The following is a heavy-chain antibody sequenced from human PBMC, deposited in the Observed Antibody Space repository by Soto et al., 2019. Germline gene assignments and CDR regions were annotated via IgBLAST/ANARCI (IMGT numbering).Heavy chain of an antibody. D-gene: IGHD3-3*01. CDR2: ISSSSSTI. CDR3: ARDDLPYDFWSGYDY. J-gene: IGHJ4*02. Sequence: GGSLRLSCVASGFTFSSYSMNWVRQAPGKGLEWVSYISSSSSTIYYADSVKGRFTISRDNAKNSLYLQMNSLRAEDTAVYYCARDDLPYDFWSGYDYWGQGTLVTVSS. V-gene: IGHV3-48*01. CDR1: GFTFSSYS.